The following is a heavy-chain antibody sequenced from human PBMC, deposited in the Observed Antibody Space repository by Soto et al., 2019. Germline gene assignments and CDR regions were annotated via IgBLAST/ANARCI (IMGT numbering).Heavy chain of an antibody. CDR2: INPNSGGT. V-gene: IGHV1-2*04. CDR3: ARDLQVATVTTSGYYYYGMDV. D-gene: IGHD4-17*01. Sequence: ASVKVSCKASGYTFTGYYMHWVRQAPGQGLEWMGWINPNSGGTNYAQKFQGWVTMTRDTSISTAYMELSRLRSDDTAVYYCARDLQVATVTTSGYYYYGMDVWGQGTTVTVSS. CDR1: GYTFTGYY. J-gene: IGHJ6*02.